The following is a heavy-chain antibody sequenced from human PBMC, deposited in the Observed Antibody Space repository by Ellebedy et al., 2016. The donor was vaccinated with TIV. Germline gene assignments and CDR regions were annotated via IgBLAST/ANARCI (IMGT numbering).Heavy chain of an antibody. J-gene: IGHJ6*02. CDR2: IYYSGST. Sequence: GSLRLXXTVSGYSISSGYYWGWIRQPPGKGLEWIGSIYYSGSTYYNPSLKSRVTISVDTSKNQFSLKLSSVTAADTAVYYCARHAMYYDILTGYYPQGGMDVWGQGTTVTVSS. CDR1: GYSISSGYY. D-gene: IGHD3-9*01. V-gene: IGHV4-38-2*02. CDR3: ARHAMYYDILTGYYPQGGMDV.